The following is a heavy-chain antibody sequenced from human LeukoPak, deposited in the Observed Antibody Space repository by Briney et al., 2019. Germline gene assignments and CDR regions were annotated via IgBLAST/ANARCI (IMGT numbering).Heavy chain of an antibody. CDR2: IYYSGST. J-gene: IGHJ6*03. CDR3: ARVGLSYYYYYMDV. CDR1: GGSISSHY. V-gene: IGHV4-59*11. Sequence: PSETLSLTCTVSGGSISSHYWSWIRQPPGKGLEWSGYIYYSGSTNYNPSLKSRVTISVDTSKNQFSLKLSSVSAADTAVYYCARVGLSYYYYYMDVWGKGTTVTVSS.